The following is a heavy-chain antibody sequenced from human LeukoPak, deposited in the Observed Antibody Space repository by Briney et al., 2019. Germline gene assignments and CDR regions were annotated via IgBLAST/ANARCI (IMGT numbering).Heavy chain of an antibody. Sequence: ASVKVSCKASGYTFTGYYMHWVRQAPGQGLEWMGWINPNSGGTNYAQKFQGRVTMTRDTSISTAHIELSRLRSDDTAVYYCARGSNNWHYAHQGGFDPWGQGTLVTVSS. CDR1: GYTFTGYY. CDR2: INPNSGGT. D-gene: IGHD1-7*01. V-gene: IGHV1-2*02. CDR3: ARGSNNWHYAHQGGFDP. J-gene: IGHJ5*02.